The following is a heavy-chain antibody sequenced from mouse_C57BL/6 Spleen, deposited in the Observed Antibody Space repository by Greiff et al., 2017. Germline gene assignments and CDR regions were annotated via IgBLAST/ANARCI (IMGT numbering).Heavy chain of an antibody. Sequence: QVQLQQSGAELVRPGTSVKVSCKASGYAFTNYLIEWVKQRPGQGLEWIGVINPGSGGTNYNEKFKGKATLTADKSSSTAYMQLSSLTSEDSAVYFYARGAAQALYAMDYWGQGTSVTVSS. CDR3: ARGAAQALYAMDY. V-gene: IGHV1-54*01. CDR2: INPGSGGT. J-gene: IGHJ4*01. CDR1: GYAFTNYL. D-gene: IGHD3-2*02.